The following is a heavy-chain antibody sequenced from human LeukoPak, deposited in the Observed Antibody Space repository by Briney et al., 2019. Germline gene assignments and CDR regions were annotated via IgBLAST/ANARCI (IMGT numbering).Heavy chain of an antibody. J-gene: IGHJ4*02. Sequence: GGSLRLSCAASGFTLDDYAMHWVRQAPGKGLEWGSGVSETGGTIVYADSVKGRFTIFRDNAKNSLYLQMNSLRAEDTAVYYCARDRSVVPFDYRGQGTLVTVSS. V-gene: IGHV3-9*01. CDR3: ARDRSVVPFDY. CDR1: GFTLDDYA. CDR2: VSETGGTI. D-gene: IGHD2-21*01.